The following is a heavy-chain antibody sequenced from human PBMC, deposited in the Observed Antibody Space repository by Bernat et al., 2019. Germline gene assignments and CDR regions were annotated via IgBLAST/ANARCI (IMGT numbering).Heavy chain of an antibody. D-gene: IGHD3-10*01. Sequence: EVQLVESGGGLVKPGGSLRLSCAASEFIVSSSYMSWVRQGPGTGLEWVSVIYRDGSTYYADSVRGRFTISRDNSKNTVYLQMNNLRAEDAAVYYCARATVGFGGVYYYYYGMDVWGQGTTVTVSS. CDR3: ARATVGFGGVYYYYYGMDV. V-gene: IGHV3-66*01. J-gene: IGHJ6*02. CDR1: EFIVSSSY. CDR2: IYRDGST.